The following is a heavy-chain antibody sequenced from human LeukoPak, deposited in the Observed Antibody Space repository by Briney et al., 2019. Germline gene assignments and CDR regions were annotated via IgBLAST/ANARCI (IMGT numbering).Heavy chain of an antibody. V-gene: IGHV3-30*18. CDR2: ISYDGSNK. CDR3: AKDGTAMVNDY. J-gene: IGHJ4*02. CDR1: GFTFSSYG. Sequence: GRSLRLSCAASGFTFSSYGMHWVRQAPGKGLEWVAVISYDGSNKYYADSVKGRFTISRDNSKNTLYLQMNSLRAEDTAVYYCAKDGTAMVNDYWGQGTLVTVSS. D-gene: IGHD5-18*01.